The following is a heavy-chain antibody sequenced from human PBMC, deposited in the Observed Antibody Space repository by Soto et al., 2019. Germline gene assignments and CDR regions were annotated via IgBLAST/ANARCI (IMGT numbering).Heavy chain of an antibody. CDR2: INYSGST. CDR1: GGSISSYY. CDR3: ASRWGGTFDY. J-gene: IGHJ4*02. Sequence: QVQLQESGPGLVKPSETLSLTCTVSGGSISSYYWSWIRQPPGKGLEWIGYINYSGSTNYNPSLKSRVAISVDTSKNQFSLKLSSVTAADTAVYYCASRWGGTFDYWGQGTLVTVSS. V-gene: IGHV4-59*01. D-gene: IGHD2-21*01.